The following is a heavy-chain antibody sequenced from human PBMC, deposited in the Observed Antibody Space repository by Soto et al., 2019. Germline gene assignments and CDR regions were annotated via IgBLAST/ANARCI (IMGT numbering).Heavy chain of an antibody. Sequence: QVKLVQSGAEVKKPGASVKVSCKASGYTFTSYGIIWVRQAPGQGLEWMGWISAYNGNTNYAQKFQGRVTMTTDTSRRTGDMELMSLSSDDTSVYYCARERDSGDNYYYYGMEVWGQGTTVTVSS. J-gene: IGHJ6*02. D-gene: IGHD3-10*01. CDR1: GYTFTSYG. V-gene: IGHV1-18*04. CDR3: ARERDSGDNYYYYGMEV. CDR2: ISAYNGNT.